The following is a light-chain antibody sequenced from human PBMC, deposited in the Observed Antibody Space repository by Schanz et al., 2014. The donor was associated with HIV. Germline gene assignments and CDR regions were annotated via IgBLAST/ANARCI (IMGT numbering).Light chain of an antibody. V-gene: IGLV1-44*01. J-gene: IGLJ3*02. CDR3: ASCDDSLNAPV. CDR1: SSNIGSNA. CDR2: SND. Sequence: QSVLTQPPSASGTPGQRVTISCSGSSSNIGSNAVNWYQQFPGTAPKLLIYSNDQRPSRVPDRFSASKSGTSASLAISGLQSEDEADYYCASCDDSLNAPVFGGGTKLTV.